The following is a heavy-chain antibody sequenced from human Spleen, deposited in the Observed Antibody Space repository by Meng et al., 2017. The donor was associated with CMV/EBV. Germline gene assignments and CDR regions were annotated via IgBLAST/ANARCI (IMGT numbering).Heavy chain of an antibody. CDR1: ASITSSMW. CDR3: ARVREHTSLGNYWFDP. D-gene: IGHD3-16*01. CDR2: IDHSGKS. Sequence: ASITSSMWWTWVRQTPGKGLEWVGEIDHSGKSNSNPSLKSRLTLSLDTSNNHLSLRLTSVTAEDTAIYYCARVREHTSLGNYWFDPWGQGTLVTVSS. V-gene: IGHV4-4*02. J-gene: IGHJ5*02.